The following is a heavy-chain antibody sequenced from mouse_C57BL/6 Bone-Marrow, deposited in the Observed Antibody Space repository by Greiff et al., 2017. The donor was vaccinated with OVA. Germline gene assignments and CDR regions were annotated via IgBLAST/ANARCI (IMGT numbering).Heavy chain of an antibody. V-gene: IGHV1-18*01. D-gene: IGHD2-4*01. Sequence: VHVKQSGPELVKPGASVKIPCKASGYTFTDYNMDWVKQSHGKSLEWIGDINPNNGGTIYNQKFKGKATLNVDKSSSTAYMELRSLTSEDTAVYYCARAFLYYDYPFAYWGQGTLVTVSA. CDR3: ARAFLYYDYPFAY. J-gene: IGHJ3*01. CDR1: GYTFTDYN. CDR2: INPNNGGT.